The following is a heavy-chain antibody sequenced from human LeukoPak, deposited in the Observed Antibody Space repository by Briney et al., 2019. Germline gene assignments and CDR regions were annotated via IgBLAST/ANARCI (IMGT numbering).Heavy chain of an antibody. Sequence: SVKVSCKASGGTFISYAISWVRQAPGQGLEWMGGIIPIFGTANYAQKFQGRVTITADESTSTAYMELSSLRSEDTAVYYCARGRGPDIVGAAYYFDYWGQGTLVTVSS. CDR2: IIPIFGTA. CDR1: GGTFISYA. CDR3: ARGRGPDIVGAAYYFDY. V-gene: IGHV1-69*01. J-gene: IGHJ4*02. D-gene: IGHD1-26*01.